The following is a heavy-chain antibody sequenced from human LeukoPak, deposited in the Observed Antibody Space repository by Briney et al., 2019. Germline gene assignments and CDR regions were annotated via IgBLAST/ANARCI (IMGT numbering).Heavy chain of an antibody. CDR2: IKQDGSEK. CDR3: ARDRQAGSSSWSIYYFDY. V-gene: IGHV3-7*01. D-gene: IGHD6-13*01. J-gene: IGHJ4*02. Sequence: PGGSLRLSCAASGFTFSSCWMSWVRQAPGKGLEWVANIKQDGSEKYYVDSVKGRFTISRDNAKNSLYLQMNSLRAEDTAVYYCARDRQAGSSSWSIYYFDYWGQGALVTVSS. CDR1: GFTFSSCW.